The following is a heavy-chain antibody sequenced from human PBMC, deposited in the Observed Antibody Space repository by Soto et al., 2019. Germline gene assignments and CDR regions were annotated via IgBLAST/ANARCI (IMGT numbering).Heavy chain of an antibody. V-gene: IGHV3-23*01. CDR2: ISGSGGST. J-gene: IGHJ6*02. Sequence: VFLRHSCAASELPRSSYAMSWFRQAPGKGLEWVSAISGSGGSTYYADSVKGRFTISRDNSKNTLYLQMNSLRAEDTAVYYGAKDFQNGMDVWVQGTTVPVSS. CDR3: AKDFQNGMDV. CDR1: ELPRSSYA.